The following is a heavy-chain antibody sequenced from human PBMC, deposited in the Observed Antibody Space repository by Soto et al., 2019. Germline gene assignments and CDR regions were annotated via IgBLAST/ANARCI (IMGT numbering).Heavy chain of an antibody. J-gene: IGHJ2*01. CDR1: GYSFTNYW. CDR3: WGRGVVFYDGSGYEGYLGL. CDR2: IDPSDSYT. Sequence: EVQLVQSGAEVKKPGESLRISCKGSGYSFTNYWISWVRQMPGKGLEWMGRIDPSDSYTNYSPSFQGHVTISADKSISTSCRRWGSLRASDAAMYDCWGRGVVFYDGSGYEGYLGLWGRGTLVAV. V-gene: IGHV5-10-1*01. D-gene: IGHD3-22*01.